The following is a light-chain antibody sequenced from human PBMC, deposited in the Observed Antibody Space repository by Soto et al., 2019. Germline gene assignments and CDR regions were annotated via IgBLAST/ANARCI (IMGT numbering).Light chain of an antibody. J-gene: IGLJ1*01. CDR3: SSYRSNSAYFL. CDR2: EVS. V-gene: IGLV2-14*01. Sequence: QSALTQPASVSGSPGESITISCTGTNSDVGNYIYVSWYQQRPGKGPKLMIYEVSNRPSGVSNRFPGSKSGNTASLTISGVEGEEEAEYYSSSYRSNSAYFLFG. CDR1: NSDVGNYIY.